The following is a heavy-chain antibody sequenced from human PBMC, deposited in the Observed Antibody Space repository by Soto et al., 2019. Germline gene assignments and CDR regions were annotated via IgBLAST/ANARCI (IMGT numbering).Heavy chain of an antibody. CDR3: AKDYRRITIFGVVMTYYYYYGMDV. Sequence: GSLRLSCAASGFTFSSYGMHWVRQAPGKGLEWVAVISYDGSNKYYADSVKGRFTISRDNSKNTLYLQMNSLRAEDTAVYYCAKDYRRITIFGVVMTYYYYYGMDVWGQGTTVTVSS. D-gene: IGHD3-3*01. CDR1: GFTFSSYG. CDR2: ISYDGSNK. V-gene: IGHV3-30*18. J-gene: IGHJ6*02.